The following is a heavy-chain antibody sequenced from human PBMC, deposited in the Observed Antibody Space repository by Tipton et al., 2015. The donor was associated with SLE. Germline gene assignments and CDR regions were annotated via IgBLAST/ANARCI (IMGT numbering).Heavy chain of an antibody. CDR2: ISAYNGNT. Sequence: QSGAEVKKPGASVKVSCKASGYTFTSYGISWVRQSPGQGLEWMGWISAYNGNTNYAQKLQGRVTMTTDTSMSTAYMELRSLRSDDTAVYYCATKKRLTGDFDYWGQGTLVTVSS. CDR1: GYTFTSYG. V-gene: IGHV1-18*01. D-gene: IGHD7-27*01. CDR3: ATKKRLTGDFDY. J-gene: IGHJ4*02.